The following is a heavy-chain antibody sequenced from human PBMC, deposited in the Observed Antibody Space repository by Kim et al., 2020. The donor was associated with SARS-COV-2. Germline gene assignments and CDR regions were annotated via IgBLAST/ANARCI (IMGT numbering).Heavy chain of an antibody. J-gene: IGHJ4*02. Sequence: SVKVSCKASGRTFSSYAISWVRQAPGQGLEWMGRIIPILGIANYAQKFQGRVTITADKSTSTAYMELSSLRSEDTAVYYCAFTYSSGWLLDYWGQGTLVTVSS. CDR2: IIPILGIA. CDR3: AFTYSSGWLLDY. CDR1: GRTFSSYA. D-gene: IGHD6-19*01. V-gene: IGHV1-69*04.